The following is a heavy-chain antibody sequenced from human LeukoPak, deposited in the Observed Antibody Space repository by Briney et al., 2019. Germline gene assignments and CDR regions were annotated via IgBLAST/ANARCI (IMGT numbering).Heavy chain of an antibody. J-gene: IGHJ4*02. CDR1: GFTFGTHT. V-gene: IGHV3-49*03. D-gene: IGHD3-10*01. CDR3: AKDWSGLSSSEYYFDY. CDR2: IRSSGTT. Sequence: GGSLRLSCTTSGFTFGTHTMHWFRQAPGKGLQWIGFIRSSGTTQYAASVKGRFTISRDDSKSIAYLQMNSLRAEDTAVYYCAKDWSGLSSSEYYFDYWGQGTLVTVSS.